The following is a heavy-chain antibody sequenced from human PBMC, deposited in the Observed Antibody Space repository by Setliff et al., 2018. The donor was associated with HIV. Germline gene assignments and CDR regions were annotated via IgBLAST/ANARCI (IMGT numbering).Heavy chain of an antibody. CDR3: ARLIHTGLLYFDY. CDR2: IYTSGTT. V-gene: IGHV4-4*09. CDR1: GVSISGHF. J-gene: IGHJ4*02. D-gene: IGHD2-8*02. Sequence: SETLSLTCFVSGVSISGHFWGWIRQPPGKGLEWIGYIYTSGTTEYNPSLDSRVTISVDTSRDQFTLNLRSVTAADTALYFCARLIHTGLLYFDYWGLGMLVTVSS.